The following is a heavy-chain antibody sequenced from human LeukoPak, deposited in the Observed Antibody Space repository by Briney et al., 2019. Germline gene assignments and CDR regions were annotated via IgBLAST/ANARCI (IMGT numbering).Heavy chain of an antibody. CDR1: GFTFSAYA. J-gene: IGHJ4*02. Sequence: PGGSLRLSCVASGFTFSAYAVGWVRRAPGMGLEWVSSISVSGSQTDYADSVKGRFTISRDNSKNTFYLQMNSLRAEDTAVDYCCKGAPPPVYWGPGTLVTVSS. CDR3: CKGAPPPVY. CDR2: ISVSGSQT. V-gene: IGHV3-23*01.